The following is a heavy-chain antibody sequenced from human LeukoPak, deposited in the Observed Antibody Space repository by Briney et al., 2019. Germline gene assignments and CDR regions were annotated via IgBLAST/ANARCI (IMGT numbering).Heavy chain of an antibody. V-gene: IGHV4-39*01. CDR2: ISYSGNT. Sequence: SETLSLTCTVSGVSIISSDYYWGWVRQPPGKGLEWIGTISYSGNTDYNPSLRGRVTISVDTSNNQFSLRLGSVTAADTAVYHCARHCCSGPAKRVFDIWGQGTMVTVSS. CDR3: ARHCCSGPAKRVFDI. CDR1: GVSIISSDYY. J-gene: IGHJ3*02. D-gene: IGHD2-15*01.